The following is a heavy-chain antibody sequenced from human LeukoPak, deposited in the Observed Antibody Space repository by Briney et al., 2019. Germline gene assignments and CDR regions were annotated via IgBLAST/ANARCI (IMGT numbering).Heavy chain of an antibody. CDR3: ARDAHGDYDGPFYYYGMDV. CDR1: GGSISSGGYY. J-gene: IGHJ6*02. V-gene: IGHV4-30-2*01. CDR2: IYHSGST. D-gene: IGHD4-17*01. Sequence: SETLSLTCTVSGGSISSGGYYWSWIRQPPGRGLEWIGYIYHSGSTSYNPSLKSRVTISIDRSKNQFSLKLSSVTAADTAVYYCARDAHGDYDGPFYYYGMDVWGQGTTVTVSS.